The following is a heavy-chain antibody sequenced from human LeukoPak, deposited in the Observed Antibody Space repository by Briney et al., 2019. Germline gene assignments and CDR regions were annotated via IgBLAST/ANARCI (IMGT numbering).Heavy chain of an antibody. J-gene: IGHJ4*02. CDR3: ARDSTDLGQYYFDY. Sequence: GWSLRLSCAASGFTFSSYAMHWVRQAPGKGLEWVAVISYDGSNKYYADSVKGRFTISRDNSKNTLYLQMNSLRAEDTAVYYCARDSTDLGQYYFDYWGQGTLVTVSS. D-gene: IGHD4-11*01. CDR1: GFTFSSYA. V-gene: IGHV3-30*01. CDR2: ISYDGSNK.